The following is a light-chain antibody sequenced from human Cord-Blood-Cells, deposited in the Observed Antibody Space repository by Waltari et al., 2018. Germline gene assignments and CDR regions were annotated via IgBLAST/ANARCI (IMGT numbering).Light chain of an antibody. Sequence: AIRITQSPSSLPASTGDRVTITCRASQGISSYLAWYQQKPGKAPKLLIYAASTLQSGVPSRFSGSGSGTDFTLTISCLQSEDFATYYCQQYYSYPPTFGPGTKVDIK. CDR2: AAS. J-gene: IGKJ3*01. CDR3: QQYYSYPPT. CDR1: QGISSY. V-gene: IGKV1-8*01.